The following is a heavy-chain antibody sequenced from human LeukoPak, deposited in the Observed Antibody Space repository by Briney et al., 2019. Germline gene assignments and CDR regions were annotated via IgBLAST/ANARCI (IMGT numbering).Heavy chain of an antibody. Sequence: GGSLRLSCAASGLSLNSYAIHWVRQAPGKGLEWVTAIPYDGSNKHYADSVRGRFTISRDNSKNTLYLQMNSLRSDDTAVYYCAKDLSKGCSGGSCYKTIFDYWGQGTLVTVSS. CDR3: AKDLSKGCSGGSCYKTIFDY. J-gene: IGHJ4*02. D-gene: IGHD2-15*01. CDR2: IPYDGSNK. V-gene: IGHV3-30*18. CDR1: GLSLNSYA.